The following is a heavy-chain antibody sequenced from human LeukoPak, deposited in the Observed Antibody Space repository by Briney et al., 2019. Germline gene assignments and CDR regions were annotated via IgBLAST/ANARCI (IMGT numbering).Heavy chain of an antibody. J-gene: IGHJ5*02. CDR3: ARGPLRSGYYRPNWFDP. D-gene: IGHD3-3*01. V-gene: IGHV4-39*07. CDR1: GGSISSRSYY. Sequence: SETLSLTCTVSGGSISSRSYYWDWIRQPPGKGLEWIGEINHSGSTNYNPSLKSRVTISVDTSKNQFSLKLSSVTAADTAVYYCARGPLRSGYYRPNWFDPWGQGTLVTVSS. CDR2: INHSGST.